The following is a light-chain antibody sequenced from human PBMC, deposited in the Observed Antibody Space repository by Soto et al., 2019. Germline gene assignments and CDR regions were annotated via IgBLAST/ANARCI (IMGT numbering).Light chain of an antibody. CDR1: SSDVGGYNY. V-gene: IGLV2-14*01. CDR3: SSHTSSSPHVV. Sequence: QSVLTQPASVSGSPGQSITISCTGTSSDVGGYNYVSWYQQHPGKAPKLMIYDVSNRPSGDSNRFSGSKSGNTASLTISGLQAEDEADYYCSSHTSSSPHVVVGGGTKLTVL. J-gene: IGLJ2*01. CDR2: DVS.